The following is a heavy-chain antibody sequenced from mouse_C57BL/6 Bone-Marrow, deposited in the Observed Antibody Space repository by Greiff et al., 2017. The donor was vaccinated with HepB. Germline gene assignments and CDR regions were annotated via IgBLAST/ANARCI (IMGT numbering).Heavy chain of an antibody. CDR2: ISNGGGST. Sequence: EVMLVESGGGLVQPGGSLKLSCAASGFTFSDYYMYWVRQTPEKRLEWVAYISNGGGSTYYPDTVKGRFTISRDNAKNTLYLQMSRLKSEDTAMYYCARRGYYSNSDVWGTGTTVTVSS. CDR1: GFTFSDYY. V-gene: IGHV5-12*01. D-gene: IGHD2-12*01. CDR3: ARRGYYSNSDV. J-gene: IGHJ1*03.